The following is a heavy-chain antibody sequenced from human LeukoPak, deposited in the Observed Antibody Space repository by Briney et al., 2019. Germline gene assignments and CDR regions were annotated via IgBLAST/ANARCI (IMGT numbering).Heavy chain of an antibody. CDR3: ARDQRYYDSSGYQTYGMDV. CDR2: IYTSGST. D-gene: IGHD3-22*01. V-gene: IGHV4-4*07. Sequence: SETLSLTCTVSGGSISSYYWSWIRQPAGKELEWIGRIYTSGSTNYNPSLKSRVTMSVDTSKNQFSLKLSSVTAADTAVYYCARDQRYYDSSGYQTYGMDVWGQGTTVTVSS. J-gene: IGHJ6*02. CDR1: GGSISSYY.